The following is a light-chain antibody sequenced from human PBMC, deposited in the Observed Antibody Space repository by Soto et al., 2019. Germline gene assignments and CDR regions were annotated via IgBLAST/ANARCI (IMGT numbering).Light chain of an antibody. CDR1: QSVSSSY. J-gene: IGKJ2*01. CDR2: AAS. Sequence: ELVLTQSPGTLSLSPGERATLSCRASQSVSSSYVAWYQQKPGQAPRLLIYAASSRATGIPDRFSGSGSGTDFTLTISRLEPEDFAGYFCQQYGTSLPFTFGQGTKVEIK. V-gene: IGKV3-20*01. CDR3: QQYGTSLPFT.